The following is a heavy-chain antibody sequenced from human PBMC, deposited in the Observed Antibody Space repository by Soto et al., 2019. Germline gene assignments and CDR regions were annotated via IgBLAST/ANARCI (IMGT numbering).Heavy chain of an antibody. J-gene: IGHJ3*02. CDR2: IIPIFGTA. Sequence: GASVKVSCMASGGTFSSYAISWVRRAPGQGLEWMGGIIPIFGTANYAQKFQGRVTITADESTSTAYMELSSLRSEDTAVYYCARVARIAAAKGAFDIWGQGTMVTVSS. CDR1: GGTFSSYA. D-gene: IGHD6-13*01. V-gene: IGHV1-69*13. CDR3: ARVARIAAAKGAFDI.